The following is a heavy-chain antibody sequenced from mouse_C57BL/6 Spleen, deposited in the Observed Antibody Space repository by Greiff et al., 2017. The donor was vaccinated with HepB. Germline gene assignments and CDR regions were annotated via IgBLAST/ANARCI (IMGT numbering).Heavy chain of an antibody. CDR3: ARSGVITTVVYY. Sequence: QVQLQQPGAELVMPGASVKLSCKASGYTFTSYWMHWVKQRPGQGLEWIGEIDPSDSYTNYNQKFKGKSTLTVDKSSSTAYMQLSSLTSEDSAVYYCARSGVITTVVYYWGQGTTLTVSS. V-gene: IGHV1-69*01. CDR2: IDPSDSYT. D-gene: IGHD1-1*01. CDR1: GYTFTSYW. J-gene: IGHJ2*01.